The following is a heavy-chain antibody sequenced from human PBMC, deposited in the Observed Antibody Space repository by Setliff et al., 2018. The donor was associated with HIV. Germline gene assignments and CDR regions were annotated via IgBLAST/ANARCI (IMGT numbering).Heavy chain of an antibody. Sequence: PSETLSLTCAVSGYSISSGYYWGWIRQPPGKGLEWIGSIYHSGSTYYNPSLTSRVTISVDTSKNQFSLKLSSVTAADTAVYYCARGYRAVAGQYYFDYWGQGTLVTVSS. J-gene: IGHJ4*02. CDR3: ARGYRAVAGQYYFDY. V-gene: IGHV4-38-2*01. CDR1: GYSISSGYY. CDR2: IYHSGST. D-gene: IGHD6-19*01.